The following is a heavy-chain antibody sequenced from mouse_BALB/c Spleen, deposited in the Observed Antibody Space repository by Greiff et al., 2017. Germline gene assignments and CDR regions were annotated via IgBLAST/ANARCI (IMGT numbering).Heavy chain of an antibody. CDR1: GYSITSDYA. CDR3: AREGLLRSGYAMDY. D-gene: IGHD1-1*01. V-gene: IGHV3-2*02. Sequence: EVQLKESGPGLVKPSQSLSLTCTVTGYSITSDYAWNWIRQFPGNKLEWMGYISYSGSTSYNPSLKSRISITRDTSKNQFFLQLNSVTTEDTATYYCAREGLLRSGYAMDYWGQGTSVTVSS. J-gene: IGHJ4*01. CDR2: ISYSGST.